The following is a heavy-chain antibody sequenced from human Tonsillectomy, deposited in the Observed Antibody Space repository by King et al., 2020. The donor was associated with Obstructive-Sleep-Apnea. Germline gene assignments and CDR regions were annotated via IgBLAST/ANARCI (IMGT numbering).Heavy chain of an antibody. CDR1: GGSISSMSNY. V-gene: IGHV4-39*07. CDR3: ARRYCSGGSCYFFDY. D-gene: IGHD2-15*01. CDR2: IHYSGST. J-gene: IGHJ4*02. Sequence: QLQESGPGLVKPSETLSLTCTVSGGSISSMSNYWGWIRQPPGKGLEWIGSIHYSGSTYYNPSLKSRVTISVDTSKNQFSLKLSAVTAADTAVYYCARRYCSGGSCYFFDYWGQGTLVTVSS.